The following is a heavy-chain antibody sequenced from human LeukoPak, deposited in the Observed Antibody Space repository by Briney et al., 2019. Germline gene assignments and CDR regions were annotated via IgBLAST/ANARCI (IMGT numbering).Heavy chain of an antibody. CDR2: ISGSAGST. CDR3: AKGAYSGINNWFDP. J-gene: IGHJ5*02. D-gene: IGHD1-26*01. V-gene: IGHV3-23*01. CDR1: GFTFNTYW. Sequence: GGSLRLSCAASGFTFNTYWMHWVRQVPGKGLVWVSTISGSAGSTYYADSVEGRFSISRDNSKNTLYLQMNSLRAEDTAVYYCAKGAYSGINNWFDPWGQGTLVTVSS.